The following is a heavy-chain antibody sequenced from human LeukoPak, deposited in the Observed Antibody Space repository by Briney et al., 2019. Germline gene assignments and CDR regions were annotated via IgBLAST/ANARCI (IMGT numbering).Heavy chain of an antibody. J-gene: IGHJ4*02. CDR3: ARGGGYDWMTDY. Sequence: SETLSLTCAVYGGSFSGYYWSWIRQPPGRGLEWIGEINHSGSTNYNPSLKSRITISVDTSKNQFSLRLSSVTAADTAVYYCARGGGYDWMTDYWGQGTLVTVSS. D-gene: IGHD5-12*01. CDR2: INHSGST. CDR1: GGSFSGYY. V-gene: IGHV4-34*01.